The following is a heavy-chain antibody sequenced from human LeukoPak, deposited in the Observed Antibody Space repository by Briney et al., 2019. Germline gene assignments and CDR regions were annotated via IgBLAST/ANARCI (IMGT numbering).Heavy chain of an antibody. Sequence: GRSLRLSCAASGFTFSSYGMHWVRQAPGKGLEWVAVISYDRSNKYYADSVKGRFTISRDNSKSTLYLQMNSLRAEDTAVYYCAKVRYSSSTSCYTAFDYWGQGTLVTVSS. D-gene: IGHD2-2*02. CDR2: ISYDRSNK. V-gene: IGHV3-30*18. CDR1: GFTFSSYG. J-gene: IGHJ4*02. CDR3: AKVRYSSSTSCYTAFDY.